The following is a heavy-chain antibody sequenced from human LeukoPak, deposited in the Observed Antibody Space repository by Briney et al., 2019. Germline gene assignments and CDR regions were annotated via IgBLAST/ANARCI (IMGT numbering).Heavy chain of an antibody. V-gene: IGHV3-30*03. Sequence: GGSLRLSCAASGFTFSSYGMHWVRQAPGKGLEWVAVISYDGSKKYYADSVKGRFTISRDSSKNMLYLQMNSLRVEDTAVYYCARLRYAPDVWGQGTLVTVSS. J-gene: IGHJ4*02. CDR1: GFTFSSYG. D-gene: IGHD2-2*01. CDR3: ARLRYAPDV. CDR2: ISYDGSKK.